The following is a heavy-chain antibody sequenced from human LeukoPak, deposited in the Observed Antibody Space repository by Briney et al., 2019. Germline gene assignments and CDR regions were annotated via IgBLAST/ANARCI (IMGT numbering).Heavy chain of an antibody. CDR3: ARVAHNYDLLTGYYPYLDYFDF. D-gene: IGHD3-9*01. Sequence: GASVKVSCKASGYIFTSFGMSWVRQAPGQGPEWMGWITGFNGDTQYAQKVQGRVTMTTDTSTTTAYMELRSLRSDDTAVFYCARVAHNYDLLTGYYPYLDYFDFWGQGTLVTVSS. CDR1: GYIFTSFG. V-gene: IGHV1-18*01. J-gene: IGHJ4*02. CDR2: ITGFNGDT.